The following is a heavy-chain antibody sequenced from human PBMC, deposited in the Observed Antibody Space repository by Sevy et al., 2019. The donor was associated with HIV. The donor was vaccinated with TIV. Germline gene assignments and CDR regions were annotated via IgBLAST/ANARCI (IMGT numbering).Heavy chain of an antibody. Sequence: QLGGSLRLSCAASGFTFSSYEMNWVRQAPGKGLEWISYISSSGSTIYYADSVKGRFTISRDNAKNSLYLQMNSLRAEDTAVYYCAKLRRYNSSWDAFDIWGQGTIITVSS. CDR3: AKLRRYNSSWDAFDI. CDR1: GFTFSSYE. CDR2: ISSSGSTI. V-gene: IGHV3-48*03. D-gene: IGHD6-13*01. J-gene: IGHJ3*02.